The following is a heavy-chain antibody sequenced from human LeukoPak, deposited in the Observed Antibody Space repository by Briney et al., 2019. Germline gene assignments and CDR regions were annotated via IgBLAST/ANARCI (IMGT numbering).Heavy chain of an antibody. CDR1: GFTFNSYS. CDR3: ANKPAGFDP. D-gene: IGHD1-14*01. Sequence: EGSLRLSCAASGFTFNSYSMNWVRQAPGKGLEWVSSISSSSTYLYYSDSVKGRFTISRDNAKNTLYLQMNSLRAEDTAVYYCANKPAGFDPWGQGTLVTVSS. V-gene: IGHV3-21*04. CDR2: ISSSSTYL. J-gene: IGHJ5*02.